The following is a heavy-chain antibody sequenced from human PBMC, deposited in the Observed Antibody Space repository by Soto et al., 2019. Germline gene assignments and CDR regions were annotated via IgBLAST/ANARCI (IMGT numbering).Heavy chain of an antibody. CDR1: GFTFSNAW. J-gene: IGHJ4*02. V-gene: IGHV3-15*07. CDR2: IKSKTDGGTT. CDR3: TTGSIAAAGSAVVGY. Sequence: EVQLVESGGGLVKPGGSLRLSCAASGFTFSNAWMNWVRQAPGMGLEWVGRIKSKTDGGTTDYAAPVKGRFTISRDDSKNTLYLQMNSLKTEDTAVYYCTTGSIAAAGSAVVGYWGQGTLVTVSS. D-gene: IGHD6-13*01.